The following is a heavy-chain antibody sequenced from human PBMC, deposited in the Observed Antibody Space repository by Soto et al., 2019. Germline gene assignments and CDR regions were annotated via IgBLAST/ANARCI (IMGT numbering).Heavy chain of an antibody. CDR3: ATAMYSSSWSGY. V-gene: IGHV1-24*01. D-gene: IGHD6-13*01. CDR2: FDPEDGET. J-gene: IGHJ4*02. CDR1: GYTLTELS. Sequence: ASVKVSCKVSGYTLTELSMHWVRQAPGKGLEWMGGFDPEDGETIYAQKFQGRVTMTEDTSTDTAYMELSSLRSEDTAVYYFATAMYSSSWSGYWGQGTLVTVSS.